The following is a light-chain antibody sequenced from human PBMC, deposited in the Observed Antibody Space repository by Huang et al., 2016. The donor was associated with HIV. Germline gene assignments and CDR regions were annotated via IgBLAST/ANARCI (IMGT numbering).Light chain of an antibody. J-gene: IGKJ1*01. CDR1: QGIASF. CDR2: AAS. CDR3: QQLNTYPWT. V-gene: IGKV1-9*01. Sequence: IQLTQSPSPLSASIGDRVTITCRASQGIASFLAWYQQKPGKAPNLLIYAASTLQSGVPSRFSGSGSGTDFTLTISSLQPEDFATYYCQQLNTYPWTFGQGTKVEIK.